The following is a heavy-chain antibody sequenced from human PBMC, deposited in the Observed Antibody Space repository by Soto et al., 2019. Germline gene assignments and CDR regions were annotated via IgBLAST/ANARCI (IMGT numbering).Heavy chain of an antibody. D-gene: IGHD3-9*01. CDR2: ISSSGSAT. Sequence: GGSLRLSCAASGFTFGDYYMSWIRQAPGKGLEWVSYISSSGSATYYVDSVRGRFTISRDNAKNSLYLQMNSLRAEDTAVYYCARKPSYDILTGYYANWGQGTLVTVSS. CDR3: ARKPSYDILTGYYAN. V-gene: IGHV3-11*01. J-gene: IGHJ4*02. CDR1: GFTFGDYY.